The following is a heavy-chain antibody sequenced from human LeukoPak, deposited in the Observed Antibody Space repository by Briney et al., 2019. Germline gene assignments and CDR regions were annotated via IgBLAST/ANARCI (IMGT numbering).Heavy chain of an antibody. V-gene: IGHV3-15*01. D-gene: IGHD2-15*01. CDR2: IKSKTDGGTT. Sequence: GGSLRLSCAASGFTLSNAWMSWVRQAPGKGLEWVGRIKSKTDGGTTDYAAPVKGRFTISRDDSKNTLYLQMNSLKTEDTAVYYCTTASSGGSFKPYYFDYWGQGTLVTVSS. J-gene: IGHJ4*02. CDR3: TTASSGGSFKPYYFDY. CDR1: GFTLSNAW.